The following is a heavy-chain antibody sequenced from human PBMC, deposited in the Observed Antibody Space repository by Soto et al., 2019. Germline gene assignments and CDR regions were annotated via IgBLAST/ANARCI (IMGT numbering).Heavy chain of an antibody. Sequence: EVQLLESGGGLVQPGGSLRLSCAASGFTFSSYAMSWVRQAPGKGLEWVSAISGSGGSAYYADSVKGRFTISRDNSKNTLYLQMNSLRAEDTAVYYCAKGGRVVPENFDYWGQGTLVTVSS. CDR2: ISGSGGSA. CDR1: GFTFSSYA. J-gene: IGHJ4*02. V-gene: IGHV3-23*01. CDR3: AKGGRVVPENFDY. D-gene: IGHD3-10*01.